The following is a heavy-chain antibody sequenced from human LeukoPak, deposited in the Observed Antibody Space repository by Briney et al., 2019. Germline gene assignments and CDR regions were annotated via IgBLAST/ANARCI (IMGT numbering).Heavy chain of an antibody. D-gene: IGHD3-9*01. J-gene: IGHJ4*02. CDR3: TRAREGYDILPGYFL. Sequence: GRSLRLSCTASGFTFGDYAMSWVRRAPGRGVEWGGFIRSRAYGGTTEYAASVKGRFTISRDDSKSIAYLQLNSLKTEDTAVYYCTRAREGYDILPGYFLWGQGTLVTVSS. CDR2: IRSRAYGGTT. CDR1: GFTFGDYA. V-gene: IGHV3-49*04.